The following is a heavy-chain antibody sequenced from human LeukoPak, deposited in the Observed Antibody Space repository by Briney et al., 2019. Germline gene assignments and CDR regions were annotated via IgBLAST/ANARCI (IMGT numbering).Heavy chain of an antibody. CDR2: ISSSGSTI. CDR3: ARDKTLTGPFDY. J-gene: IGHJ4*02. D-gene: IGHD3-9*01. Sequence: GALRLSCAASGFTFSSYEMNWVRQAPGKGLEWVSYISSSGSTIYYADSVKGRFTISRDNAKNSLYLQMNSLRAEDTAVYYCARDKTLTGPFDYWGQGTLVTVSS. V-gene: IGHV3-48*03. CDR1: GFTFSSYE.